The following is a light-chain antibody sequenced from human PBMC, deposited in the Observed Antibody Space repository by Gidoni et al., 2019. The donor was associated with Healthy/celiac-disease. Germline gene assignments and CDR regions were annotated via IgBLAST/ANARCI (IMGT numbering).Light chain of an antibody. J-gene: IGKJ3*01. V-gene: IGKV3-11*01. CDR3: QQRSNWXXT. CDR1: QSVSSY. CDR2: DAS. Sequence: EIVLTQSPATLSLSPGERATLSCRASQSVSSYLAWYQQKPGQAPRLLIYDASNRATGIPARFSGXXXGTDFTLTISSLEPEDFAVYYCQQRSNWXXTFGPGTKVDIK.